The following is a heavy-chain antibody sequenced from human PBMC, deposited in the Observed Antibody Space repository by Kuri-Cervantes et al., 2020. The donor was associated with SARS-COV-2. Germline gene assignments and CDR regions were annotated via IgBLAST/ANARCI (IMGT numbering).Heavy chain of an antibody. J-gene: IGHJ6*02. CDR1: GFTFSSYG. Sequence: GGSLRLSCAASGFTFSSYGMHWVRQAPGKGLEWVAVIWYDGSNKYYADSVKGRFTISRDNSKNTLYLQMNSLRAEDTAVYYCARDLGCCSSTSCRYGMDVWGQGTTVTVSS. CDR3: ARDLGCCSSTSCRYGMDV. CDR2: IWYDGSNK. V-gene: IGHV3-33*08. D-gene: IGHD2-2*01.